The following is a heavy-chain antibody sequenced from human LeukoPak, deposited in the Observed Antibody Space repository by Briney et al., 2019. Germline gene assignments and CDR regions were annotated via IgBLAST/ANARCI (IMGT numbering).Heavy chain of an antibody. V-gene: IGHV3-30*04. Sequence: GGSLRLSCAASGFTSSNYAMHWVRQAPGKGLEWVAVISYDGSIKYYADSVKGRFTISRDNSKNTLYLQMNSLRTEDTAVYYCAIGDGLGELSSSFEYWGQGTLVTVSS. CDR2: ISYDGSIK. D-gene: IGHD3-16*02. CDR1: GFTSSNYA. CDR3: AIGDGLGELSSSFEY. J-gene: IGHJ4*02.